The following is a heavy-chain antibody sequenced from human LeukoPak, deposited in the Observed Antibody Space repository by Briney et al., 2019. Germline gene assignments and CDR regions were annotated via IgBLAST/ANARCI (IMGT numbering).Heavy chain of an antibody. V-gene: IGHV3-9*01. J-gene: IGHJ4*02. CDR2: INWVSEVI. Sequence: EPGRSLRLSCAASGFRFDDYAMHWVRQAPGKGLGWVSVINWVSEVIAYADAGKGRFTISRDNAKNFMYLQMDSLREEDSALYYCAKGFGSSWLYHLESWGQGTPVTVSS. CDR1: GFRFDDYA. D-gene: IGHD6-13*01. CDR3: AKGFGSSWLYHLES.